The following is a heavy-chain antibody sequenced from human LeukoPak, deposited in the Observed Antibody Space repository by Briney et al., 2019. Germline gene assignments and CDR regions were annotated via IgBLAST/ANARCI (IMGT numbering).Heavy chain of an antibody. V-gene: IGHV4-34*01. CDR1: GGSFSGFY. J-gene: IGHJ4*02. CDR2: VNHSGGT. D-gene: IGHD3-3*01. Sequence: SETLSLTCAVYGGSFSGFYWSWIRQPPGKGLEWIGEVNHSGGTNYNPSLKSRVTISVDTSKNQFSLKLSSVIAADTAVYYCARNDYYFEYWGQGTLVTVSP. CDR3: ARNDYYFEY.